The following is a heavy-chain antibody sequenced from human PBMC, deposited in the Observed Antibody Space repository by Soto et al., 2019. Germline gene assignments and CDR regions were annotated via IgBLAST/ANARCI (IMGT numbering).Heavy chain of an antibody. CDR3: ARGRGIPY. Sequence: QEQLVESGGGLVKPGGSLRLSCAASGLTFSDHYMYWIRQAPGKGLEWVSYINSGSSYISYADSVKGRFTISRDDATKSVYLQMNSLRAEETAVYYCARGRGIPYWGQGTQVTVSS. V-gene: IGHV3-11*05. CDR1: GLTFSDHY. D-gene: IGHD3-16*01. CDR2: INSGSSYI. J-gene: IGHJ4*02.